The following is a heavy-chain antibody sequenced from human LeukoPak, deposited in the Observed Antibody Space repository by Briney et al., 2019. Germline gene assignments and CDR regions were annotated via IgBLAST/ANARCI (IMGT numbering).Heavy chain of an antibody. V-gene: IGHV4-30-2*01. J-gene: IGHJ4*02. CDR1: GGSVSSGGYS. Sequence: PSQTLSLACAVSGGSVSSGGYSWSWIRQPPVNGREWIGYIYHSGSTYYNPSLKSRVTISVDRSKIQFSLKLSSVIAADTAVYYCARGESGYSFDYWGQGTLVTVSS. D-gene: IGHD5-18*01. CDR3: ARGESGYSFDY. CDR2: IYHSGST.